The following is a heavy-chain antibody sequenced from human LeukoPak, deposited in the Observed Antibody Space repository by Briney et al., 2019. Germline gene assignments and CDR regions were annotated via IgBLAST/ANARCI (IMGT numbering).Heavy chain of an antibody. CDR2: IYYSGST. CDR3: ARGFGPGGAFAI. D-gene: IGHD3-16*01. CDR1: GGSICPYY. V-gene: IGHV4-59*01. Sequence: SETLSLTCTVSGGSICPYYWSWIRQPPGKGLEWIGYIYYSGSTNYNPSLKSRVTISVDTSKNQFSLKLSTVTAADTAVYYSARGFGPGGAFAIWGQGTMVTVSS. J-gene: IGHJ3*02.